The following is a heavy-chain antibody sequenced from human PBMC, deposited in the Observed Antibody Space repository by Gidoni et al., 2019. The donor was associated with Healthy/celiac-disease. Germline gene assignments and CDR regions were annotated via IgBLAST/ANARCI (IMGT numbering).Heavy chain of an antibody. CDR1: GFTFREYY. D-gene: IGHD3-9*01. Sequence: QVQLVESGGGLVKPGGFLRLSWAASGFTFREYYRSWIRQAPGKGLGWVSYISSSGSTIYYADSVKGRFTISRDNAKNSLYLQMNSLRAEDTAVFYCARDSILRYVDCPDSFDPWGQGTLVTVSS. CDR3: ARDSILRYVDCPDSFDP. V-gene: IGHV3-11*01. CDR2: ISSSGSTI. J-gene: IGHJ5*02.